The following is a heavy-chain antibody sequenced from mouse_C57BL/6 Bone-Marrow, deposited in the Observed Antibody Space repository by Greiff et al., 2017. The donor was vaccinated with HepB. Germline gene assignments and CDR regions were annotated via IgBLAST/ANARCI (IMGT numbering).Heavy chain of an antibody. CDR3: APSLYYYGSSFDY. CDR2: IYPRDGST. V-gene: IGHV1-78*01. Sequence: QVQLQQSDAELVKPGASVKISCKASGYTFTDYTIHWMKQRPEQGLEWIGYIYPRDGSTKYNEKFKGKATLTADKSSSTTYMQLNSLTSEDAAVDYCAPSLYYYGSSFDYWGQGTTLTVSS. CDR1: GYTFTDYT. D-gene: IGHD1-1*01. J-gene: IGHJ2*01.